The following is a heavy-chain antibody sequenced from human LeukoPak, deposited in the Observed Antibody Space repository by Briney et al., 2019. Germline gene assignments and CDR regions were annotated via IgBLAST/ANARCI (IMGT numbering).Heavy chain of an antibody. CDR1: GFTFSRNA. V-gene: IGHV3-23*01. CDR2: ISTSGTST. Sequence: GGSLRLSCAASGFTFSRNAMSWVRHAPGKGLEWVSGISTSGTSTNYADSVKGRFTISRDNSKNTLYLQMNSLTAEDTAVYYCAKRPGHFDYWGQEILVTVSS. CDR3: AKRPGHFDY. J-gene: IGHJ4*02.